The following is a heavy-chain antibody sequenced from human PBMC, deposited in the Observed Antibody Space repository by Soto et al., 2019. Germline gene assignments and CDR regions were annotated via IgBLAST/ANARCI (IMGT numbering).Heavy chain of an antibody. J-gene: IGHJ4*02. Sequence: HPGGSLRLSCAASGFTFDDYAMHWVRQAPGKGLEWVSGLSWNSATIGYADSVKGRFTISRDNAKNSLYLQMTSLRAEDTALYYCVKSKSVVVVTTTGYYFDFWGQGTLVTVSS. CDR3: VKSKSVVVVTTTGYYFDF. D-gene: IGHD2-15*01. CDR1: GFTFDDYA. CDR2: LSWNSATI. V-gene: IGHV3-9*01.